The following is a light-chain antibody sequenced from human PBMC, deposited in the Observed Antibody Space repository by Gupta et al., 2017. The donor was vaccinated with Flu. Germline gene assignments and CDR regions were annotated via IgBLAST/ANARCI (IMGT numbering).Light chain of an antibody. CDR1: SLRSYY. CDR3: NYRDSSGNLHGV. CDR2: GKN. V-gene: IGLV3-19*01. Sequence: SSELTQDPAVSVALGQTVRITCQGDSLRSYYASWYQQKPGQAPVLVIYGKNNRPSGIPDRFSGASSGNTASLTITGAQAEDEADYYCNYRDSSGNLHGVFGGGTKLTVL. J-gene: IGLJ3*02.